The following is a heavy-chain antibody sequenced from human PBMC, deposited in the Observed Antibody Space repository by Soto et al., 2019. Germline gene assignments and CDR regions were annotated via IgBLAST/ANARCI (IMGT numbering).Heavy chain of an antibody. CDR2: IDPSDSYT. V-gene: IGHV5-10-1*01. CDR1: GYSFTSYW. D-gene: IGHD2-2*01. CDR3: ARGQLLPPPYYYYGMDV. J-gene: IGHJ6*02. Sequence: ESLKISCKGSGYSFTSYWSSLVRQMRGKGLEWMGRIDPSDSYTNYSPSFQGHVTISADKSISTAYLQWSSLKASDTAMYYCARGQLLPPPYYYYGMDVWGQGTTVTVSS.